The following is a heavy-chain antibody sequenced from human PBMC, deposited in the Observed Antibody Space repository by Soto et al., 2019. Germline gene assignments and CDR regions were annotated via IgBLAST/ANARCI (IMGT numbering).Heavy chain of an antibody. J-gene: IGHJ4*02. V-gene: IGHV4-59*08. CDR3: VRYDFWSGYYDY. D-gene: IGHD3-3*01. CDR2: IYYSRNT. Sequence: SETLSLTCTVSGGSISTFHGSWIRQPPGQGLEWIGFIYYSRNTNYNPSVKSRVTISADTSKNQFSLKLTSVTAADTAVYYCVRYDFWSGYYDYWAQGSLVTVSS. CDR1: GGSISTFH.